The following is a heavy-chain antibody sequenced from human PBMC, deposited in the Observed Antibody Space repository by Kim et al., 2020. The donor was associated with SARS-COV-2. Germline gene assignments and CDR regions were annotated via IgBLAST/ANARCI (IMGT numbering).Heavy chain of an antibody. Sequence: SGSTNYNPSLKSRVTISVDKSKNQFSLKLRSVTAADTAVYYCARGGNFDYWGQGTLVTVSS. V-gene: IGHV4-4*02. CDR2: SGST. CDR3: ARGGNFDY. J-gene: IGHJ4*02.